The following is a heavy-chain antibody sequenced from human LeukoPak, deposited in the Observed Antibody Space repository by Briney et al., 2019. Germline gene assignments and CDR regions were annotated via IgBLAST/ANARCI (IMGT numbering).Heavy chain of an antibody. V-gene: IGHV3-33*01. D-gene: IGHD5-18*01. Sequence: GGSLRLSCAASGFTFSSYGMHWVRQAPGKGLEWVAVIWYDGSNKYYADSVKGRFTISRDNSKNTLYLQMNSLRAEDTAVYYCARGTAMVTYGMDVWGQGTTVTVSS. CDR1: GFTFSSYG. CDR2: IWYDGSNK. CDR3: ARGTAMVTYGMDV. J-gene: IGHJ6*02.